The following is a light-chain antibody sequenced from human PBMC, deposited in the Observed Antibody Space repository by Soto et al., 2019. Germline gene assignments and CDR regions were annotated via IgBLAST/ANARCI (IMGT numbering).Light chain of an antibody. J-gene: IGKJ1*01. CDR2: GAS. CDR1: QSGSNNY. Sequence: VLTESPGSLSLSPGERSALSSRASQSGSNNYLAWYQQKPGQAPRLLIYGASNRATGIPDRFSGSGSGTDFTLTISRLEPEDFAVYYCQQYGSSGTFGQGTKVDIK. CDR3: QQYGSSGT. V-gene: IGKV3-20*01.